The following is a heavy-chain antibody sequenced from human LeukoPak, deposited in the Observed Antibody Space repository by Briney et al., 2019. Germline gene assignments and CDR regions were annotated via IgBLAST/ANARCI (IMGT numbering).Heavy chain of an antibody. CDR3: ARDGYGIFDY. CDR2: FDPEDGET. J-gene: IGHJ4*02. CDR1: GYTLTELS. D-gene: IGHD5-12*01. V-gene: IGHV1-24*01. Sequence: ASVKVSCKVSGYTLTELSMHWVRQAPGKGLEWMGGFDPEDGETIYAQKFQGRVTMTRDTSTSTVHMELSSLRSEDTAVYYCARDGYGIFDYWGQGTLVTVSS.